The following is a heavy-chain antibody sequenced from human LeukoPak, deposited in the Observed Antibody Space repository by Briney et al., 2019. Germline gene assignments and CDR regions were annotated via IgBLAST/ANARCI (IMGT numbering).Heavy chain of an antibody. CDR2: INTYNGNS. J-gene: IGHJ4*02. Sequence: ASVKVSCKASGYTFTKFHVSWVRQAPGQGLEWMGWINTYNGNSNYAQNLQGRVTMTTDTSTSTVYMELRSLRSDDTAVYYCVRGEGSGSYLHFGYWGQGTLVTVSS. CDR1: GYTFTKFH. V-gene: IGHV1-18*01. CDR3: VRGEGSGSYLHFGY. D-gene: IGHD1-26*01.